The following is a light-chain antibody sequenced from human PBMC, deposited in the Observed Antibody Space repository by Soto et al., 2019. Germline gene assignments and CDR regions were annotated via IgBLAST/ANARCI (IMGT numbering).Light chain of an antibody. CDR1: QSISSW. V-gene: IGKV1-5*03. CDR3: QQYNSYSPT. CDR2: KAS. J-gene: IGKJ1*01. Sequence: DIQMTQSPSTLSASVGDRVTITCRASQSISSWLAWYQQKPGKAPKLLIYKASSLESGVPSRFSGSGSGTEFTLTISSLPPDEFATYYCQQYNSYSPTFGQGPKVEIK.